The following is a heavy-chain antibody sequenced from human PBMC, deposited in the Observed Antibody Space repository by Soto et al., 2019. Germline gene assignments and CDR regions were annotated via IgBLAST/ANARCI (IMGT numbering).Heavy chain of an antibody. J-gene: IGHJ6*02. Sequence: ASVKVSCKASGYTFTSYDINWVLQATGQGLEWMGWMNPNSGNTGYAQKFQGRVTMTRNTSISTAYMELSSLRSEDTAVYYCARKFRIAARRLLYYYYGMDVWGQGTTVTVSS. CDR1: GYTFTSYD. CDR3: ARKFRIAARRLLYYYYGMDV. V-gene: IGHV1-8*01. CDR2: MNPNSGNT. D-gene: IGHD6-6*01.